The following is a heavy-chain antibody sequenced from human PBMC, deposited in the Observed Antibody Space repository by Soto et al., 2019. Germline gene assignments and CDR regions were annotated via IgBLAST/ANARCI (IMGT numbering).Heavy chain of an antibody. D-gene: IGHD2-2*01. V-gene: IGHV4-34*01. CDR2: INHSGST. CDR3: ARSIVVVPAARGSWFDP. J-gene: IGHJ5*02. Sequence: PSENLSLTCAVYGGSFSGYYWSWIRQPPGKGLEWIGEINHSGSTNYNPSLKSRVTISVDTSKNQFSLKLSSVTAADTAVYYCARSIVVVPAARGSWFDPWGQGTLVTVSS. CDR1: GGSFSGYY.